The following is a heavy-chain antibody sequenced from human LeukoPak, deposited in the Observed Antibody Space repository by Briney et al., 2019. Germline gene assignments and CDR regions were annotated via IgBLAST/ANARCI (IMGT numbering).Heavy chain of an antibody. Sequence: PSETLSLTCAVSGYSISSSNWWGWIRQPPGKGLEWIGYIYYSGSTYYNPSLKSRVTISVDRSKNQFSLKLSSVTAADTAVYYCATLTQAFDYWGQGTLVTVSS. V-gene: IGHV4-28*01. CDR2: IYYSGST. CDR1: GYSISSSNW. CDR3: ATLTQAFDY. J-gene: IGHJ4*02.